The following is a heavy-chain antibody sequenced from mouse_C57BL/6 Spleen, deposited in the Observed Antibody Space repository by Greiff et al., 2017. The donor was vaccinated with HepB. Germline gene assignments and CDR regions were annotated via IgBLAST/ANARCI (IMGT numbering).Heavy chain of an antibody. J-gene: IGHJ1*03. V-gene: IGHV1-9*01. D-gene: IGHD1-1*01. CDR1: GYTFTGYW. CDR2: LLPGSGST. Sequence: QVHVKQSGAELMKPGASVKLSCKATGYTFTGYWIEWVKQRPGHGLEWIGELLPGSGSTNYNEKFKGKATFTADTSSNTAYMPLSSLTTEDSAIYYCARPMTTVVAETGLRYFDVWGTWTTVTVSS. CDR3: ARPMTTVVAETGLRYFDV.